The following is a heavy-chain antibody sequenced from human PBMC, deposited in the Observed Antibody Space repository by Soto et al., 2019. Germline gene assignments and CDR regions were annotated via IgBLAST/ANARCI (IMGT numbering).Heavy chain of an antibody. J-gene: IGHJ4*02. D-gene: IGHD5-18*01. V-gene: IGHV3-48*02. CDR2: ISDGSSPI. CDR3: ARARYSYNYDFDY. CDR1: GFTFSDYS. Sequence: ESGGALVQPGGSLRLSCAASGFTFSDYSMNWVRQAPGKGLEWVSYISDGSSPIYYASSVKGRFTISRDNAKNSLYLQMNSLRDEDTAVYYCARARYSYNYDFDYWGQGTLVTVSS.